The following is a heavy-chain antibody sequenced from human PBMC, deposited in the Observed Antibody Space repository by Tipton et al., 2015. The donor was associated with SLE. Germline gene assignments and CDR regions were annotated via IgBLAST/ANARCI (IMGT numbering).Heavy chain of an antibody. CDR3: ARDRPRLRFKSGAFDI. V-gene: IGHV4-34*01. D-gene: IGHD4-17*01. CDR2: INHSGST. Sequence: TLSLTCTVSYGSISGYYWSWIRQPPGKGLVWIGEINHSGSTNYNPSLKSRVTISVDTSKNQFSLKLSSVTAADTAVYYCARDRPRLRFKSGAFDIWGQGTMVTVSS. CDR1: YGSISGYY. J-gene: IGHJ3*02.